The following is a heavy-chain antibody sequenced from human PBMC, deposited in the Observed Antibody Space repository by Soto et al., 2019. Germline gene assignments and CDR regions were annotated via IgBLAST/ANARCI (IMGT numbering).Heavy chain of an antibody. CDR3: ARLGDYSVDF. CDR2: TYYRSKWYN. Sequence: PSQTLSLTCAISRDSVSSNSAAWNGIRQSPSRGLEWLGRTYYRSKWYNDYAVSVRSRITINPDTSKNQFSLQLNSVTPEDTAVYYCARLGDYSVDFWGQGNLVTVSS. J-gene: IGHJ4*02. D-gene: IGHD1-26*01. CDR1: RDSVSSNSAA. V-gene: IGHV6-1*01.